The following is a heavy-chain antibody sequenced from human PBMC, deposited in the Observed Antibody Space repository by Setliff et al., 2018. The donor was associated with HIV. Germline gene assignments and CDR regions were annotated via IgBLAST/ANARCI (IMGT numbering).Heavy chain of an antibody. J-gene: IGHJ4*02. CDR3: ANRLRGYNKWYYFDY. D-gene: IGHD1-1*01. CDR2: IYYSGST. CDR1: GGSISSSSYY. V-gene: IGHV4-39*01. Sequence: TSETLSLTCTVSGGSISSSSYYWGWIRQPPGKGLEWIGSIYYSGSTCYNPSLKSRVTISVDTSKNQFSLKLSSVTAADTAVYYCANRLRGYNKWYYFDYWGQGTLVTISS.